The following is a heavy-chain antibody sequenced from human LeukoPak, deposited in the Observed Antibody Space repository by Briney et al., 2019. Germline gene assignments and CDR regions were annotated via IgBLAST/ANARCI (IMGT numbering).Heavy chain of an antibody. CDR2: IRSSGSPI. V-gene: IGHV3-48*02. CDR1: GFTFSSST. Sequence: GGSLRLSCAASGFTFSSSTMNWVRQAPGKGLEWVAYIRSSGSPIYYADSVKGRFTISRDNAKNSLYLQMNSLRDEDTAVYYCVRDPDALDFWGQGTPVTVSS. CDR3: VRDPDALDF. J-gene: IGHJ4*02.